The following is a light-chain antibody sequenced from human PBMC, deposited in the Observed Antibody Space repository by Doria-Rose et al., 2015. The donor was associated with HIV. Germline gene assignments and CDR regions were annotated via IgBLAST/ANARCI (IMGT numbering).Light chain of an antibody. CDR2: GNT. CDR1: SSNVDTYYD. V-gene: IGLV1-40*01. J-gene: IGLJ2*01. CDR3: QSYDSSLSGSDVV. Sequence: VTISCTGSSSNVDTYYDVHWYQQFPGTAPKLLIYGNTNRPSGVPDRFSGSKSGTSASLAITGLQAEDEADYYCQSYDSSLSGSDVVFGGGTKLTVL.